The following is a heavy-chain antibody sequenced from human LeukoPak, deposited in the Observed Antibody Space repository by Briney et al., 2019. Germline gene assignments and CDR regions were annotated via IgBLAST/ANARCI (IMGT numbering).Heavy chain of an antibody. V-gene: IGHV1-2*02. D-gene: IGHD2-15*01. Sequence: ASVKVSCKASGYTFTGYYMHWVRQAPGQGLEWMGWINPNSGGTNYAQKFQGRVTMTRDTSISTAYMELSRLRSDDTAVYYCARDFYCSGGSCPNPCYMDVWGKGTTVTVSS. CDR2: INPNSGGT. J-gene: IGHJ6*03. CDR1: GYTFTGYY. CDR3: ARDFYCSGGSCPNPCYMDV.